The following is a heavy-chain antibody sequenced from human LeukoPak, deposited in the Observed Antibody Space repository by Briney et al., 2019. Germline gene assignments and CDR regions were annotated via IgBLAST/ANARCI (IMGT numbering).Heavy chain of an antibody. CDR3: ARSIGPWGSYSSYYFDY. D-gene: IGHD1-26*01. V-gene: IGHV1-69*04. CDR2: IIPILGMA. CDR1: GGTFSSYA. J-gene: IGHJ4*02. Sequence: ASVKVSCKASGGTFSSYAISWVRQAPGQGLEWMGRIIPILGMANYAQKFQGRVTITADKSTSTAYMELSSLRSEDTAVYYCARSIGPWGSYSSYYFDYWGQGTLVTVSS.